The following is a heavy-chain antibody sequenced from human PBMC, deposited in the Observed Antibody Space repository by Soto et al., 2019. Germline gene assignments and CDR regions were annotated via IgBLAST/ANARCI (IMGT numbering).Heavy chain of an antibody. CDR1: GGSLRNYF. D-gene: IGHD6-13*01. V-gene: IGHV4-59*01. CDR3: AAGEASSRNLAPYYLAF. Sequence: WETLSLTCTVSGGSLRNYFWTWIRQPPGKGLEWIGYIHYSGTTSFFPSYNPSLRSRVTISEDTSKNQFSLKLLSVTTADTAVYFCAAGEASSRNLAPYYLAFWGQGTLVTVSS. J-gene: IGHJ4*02. CDR2: IHYSGTT.